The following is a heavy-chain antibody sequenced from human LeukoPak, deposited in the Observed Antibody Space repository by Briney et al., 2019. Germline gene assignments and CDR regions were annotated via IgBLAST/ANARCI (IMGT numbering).Heavy chain of an antibody. CDR2: IIPILGIA. CDR1: GGTFSSYA. Sequence: SVKVSCKASGGTFSSYAISWVRQAPGQGLEWMGRIIPILGIANYAQKFQGRVTITADESTSTAYMELSSLRSEDTAVYYCARDSTVTIEYYYGMDVWGQGTTVTVSS. CDR3: ARDSTVTIEYYYGMDV. V-gene: IGHV1-69*04. J-gene: IGHJ6*02. D-gene: IGHD4-17*01.